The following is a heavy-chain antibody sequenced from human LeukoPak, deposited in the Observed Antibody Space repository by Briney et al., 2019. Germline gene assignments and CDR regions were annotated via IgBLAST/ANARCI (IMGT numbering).Heavy chain of an antibody. J-gene: IGHJ6*03. CDR3: ARHGPSHYYDYHING. Sequence: SETLTLTCTVSGGSISNYYWSWVRQPPGKGLVWIGHIYTSGSIKYNRSLNSRVTISVDTSKSQFSLKLSSVTAADTAVYYCARHGPSHYYDYHINGWGKGTTVTVSS. CDR1: GGSISNYY. CDR2: IYTSGSI. V-gene: IGHV4-4*09.